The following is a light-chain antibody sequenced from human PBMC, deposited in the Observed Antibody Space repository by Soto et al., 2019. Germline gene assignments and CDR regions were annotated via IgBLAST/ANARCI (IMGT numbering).Light chain of an antibody. CDR1: SSNVGGYNY. CDR2: DVS. Sequence: QSVLTQPASMSGSPGQSITISCTGTSSNVGGYNYVSWYQHHPGKAPKRMIFDVSNRPSGASNRFSGSKSGNTASLTISGLQPEDEADYYCSSYTTSNTRQIVFGTGTKVTVL. CDR3: SSYTTSNTRQIV. V-gene: IGLV2-14*03. J-gene: IGLJ1*01.